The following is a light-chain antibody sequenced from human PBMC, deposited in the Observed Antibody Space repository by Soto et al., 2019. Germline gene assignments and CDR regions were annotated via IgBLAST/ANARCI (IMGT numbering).Light chain of an antibody. J-gene: IGKJ5*01. Sequence: MTQSPSTLSGSVGDRVTITCRVSQSVRNKVAWYQHKPGQTPRVIIYDTSTRAAGIPARFSGSGYGTYFTLTISSLQSEDFAVYYCQQYNIWRSITFGQGTRLEIK. CDR3: QQYNIWRSIT. CDR2: DTS. V-gene: IGKV3-15*01. CDR1: QSVRNK.